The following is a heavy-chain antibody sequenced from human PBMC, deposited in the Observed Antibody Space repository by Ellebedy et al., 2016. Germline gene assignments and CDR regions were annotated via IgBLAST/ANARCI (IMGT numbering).Heavy chain of an antibody. D-gene: IGHD4-23*01. CDR2: IIPLSGTT. CDR3: ARDGGDDDDGGWFDP. J-gene: IGHJ5*02. CDR1: GGTFTKHA. Sequence: SVKVSXXTSGGTFTKHAISWVRQAPGQGLEWLGGIIPLSGTTNYAPKFKDRLRMTADESTTTAHMELRSLTSDDTAVYYCARDGGDDDDGGWFDPWGQGTLVTVSS. V-gene: IGHV1-69*13.